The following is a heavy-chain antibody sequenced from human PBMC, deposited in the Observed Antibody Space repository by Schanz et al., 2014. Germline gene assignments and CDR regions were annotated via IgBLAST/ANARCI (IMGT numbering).Heavy chain of an antibody. V-gene: IGHV3-33*08. CDR3: ARGTDTAMEHRPFDY. D-gene: IGHD5-18*01. CDR2: IYYNGTNK. J-gene: IGHJ4*02. Sequence: QVQLVESGGGVVQPGRSLRLSCAAPGFNFSNYDIHWVRQAPGKGLEWVALIYYNGTNKYYADSVKGRFTISRDNSKNMLYLQINNLRAEDTAVYYCARGTDTAMEHRPFDYWGQGTLVTVSS. CDR1: GFNFSNYD.